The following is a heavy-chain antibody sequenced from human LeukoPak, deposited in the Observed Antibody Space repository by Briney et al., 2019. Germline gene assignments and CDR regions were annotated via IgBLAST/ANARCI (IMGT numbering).Heavy chain of an antibody. J-gene: IGHJ6*02. Sequence: SVKVSCKASGGTFSSYAISWVRQAPGQGLEWLGGIIPIFGTANYAQKFQGRVTITADESTSTAYMELSSLRSEDTAVYYCARGRGDGDGYNRVYYYYGMDVWGQGTTVTVSS. D-gene: IGHD5-24*01. CDR3: ARGRGDGDGYNRVYYYYGMDV. V-gene: IGHV1-69*01. CDR2: IIPIFGTA. CDR1: GGTFSSYA.